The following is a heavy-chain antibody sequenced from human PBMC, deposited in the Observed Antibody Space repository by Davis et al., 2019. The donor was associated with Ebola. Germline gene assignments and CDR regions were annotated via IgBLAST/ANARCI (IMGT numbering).Heavy chain of an antibody. Sequence: SLKISCAASGFTFSSYAMSWARQAPGKGLEWVSGITLNSGTTAYADSGKGRFTISRDNAKDSLYLQMNSLRTEDTAFYYCAKDFYGSGSYIDAWGQGTLVAVSS. J-gene: IGHJ5*02. CDR3: AKDFYGSGSYIDA. CDR2: ITLNSGTT. CDR1: GFTFSSYA. V-gene: IGHV3-9*01. D-gene: IGHD3-10*01.